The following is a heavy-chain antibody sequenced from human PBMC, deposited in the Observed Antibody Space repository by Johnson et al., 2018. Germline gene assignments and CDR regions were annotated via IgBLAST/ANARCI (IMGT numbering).Heavy chain of an antibody. D-gene: IGHD3-22*01. J-gene: IGHJ3*02. CDR1: GFTFSNAW. CDR3: TTDGPTRYYYESSGYQNDAFDI. V-gene: IGHV3-15*01. CDR2: IKSKTDGGTT. Sequence: VQLVQSGGGLVKXGGSLRLSCAASGFTFSNAWMSWVRQAPGQGLEWVGRIKSKTDGGTTDYAAPVTGRFTISRDDSKNTLYLQMNSLKTEDTAMYYCTTDGPTRYYYESSGYQNDAFDIWGQGTMVTVSS.